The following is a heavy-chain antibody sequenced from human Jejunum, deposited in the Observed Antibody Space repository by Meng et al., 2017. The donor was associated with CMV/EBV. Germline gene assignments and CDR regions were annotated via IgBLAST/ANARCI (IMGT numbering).Heavy chain of an antibody. D-gene: IGHD2-2*02. V-gene: IGHV3-30-3*01. J-gene: IGHJ4*02. CDR3: ARSSGFCSSSSCYKGRRGFDY. CDR2: VSNDGGNK. CDR1: A. Sequence: AMHWVRQAPGKGLEWVAVVSNDGGNKYYTDSVKGRFTISRDSSKNTLDLQMNSLRAEDTAVYYCARSSGFCSSSSCYKGRRGFDYWGQGTLVTVSS.